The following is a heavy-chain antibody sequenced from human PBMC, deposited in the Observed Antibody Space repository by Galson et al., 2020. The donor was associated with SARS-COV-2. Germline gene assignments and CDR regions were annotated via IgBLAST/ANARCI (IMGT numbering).Heavy chain of an antibody. CDR1: GGSISSGSYY. CDR3: ARGNSPCVTIFGVLTGTCGMDV. Sequence: SETLSLTCTVSGGSISSGSYYWSWIRQPAGKGLEWIGRIYTSGSTNYNPSLKSRVTISVDTSKNQFSLKLTSVTAADTAVYYCARGNSPCVTIFGVLTGTCGMDVWGQGTTVTVSS. V-gene: IGHV4-61*02. J-gene: IGHJ6*02. CDR2: IYTSGST. D-gene: IGHD3-3*01.